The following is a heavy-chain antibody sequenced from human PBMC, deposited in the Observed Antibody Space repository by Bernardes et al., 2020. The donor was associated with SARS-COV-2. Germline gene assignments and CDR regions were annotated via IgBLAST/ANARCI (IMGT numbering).Heavy chain of an antibody. D-gene: IGHD3-16*02. CDR2: FDPEDGET. V-gene: IGHV1-24*01. Sequence: ASVKVSCKVSGYTLTELSMLWVRQAPGKGLEWMGCFDPEDGETIYAQKFQGRVTMTEDTSTDTAYMELSSLRSEDTAVYYCATGVMITFGGVIGPGDYWGQGTLVTVSS. J-gene: IGHJ4*02. CDR3: ATGVMITFGGVIGPGDY. CDR1: GYTLTELS.